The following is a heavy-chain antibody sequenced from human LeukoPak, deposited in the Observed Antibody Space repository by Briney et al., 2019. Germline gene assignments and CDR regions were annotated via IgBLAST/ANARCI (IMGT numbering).Heavy chain of an antibody. J-gene: IGHJ5*02. CDR1: GGSFSGYY. Sequence: SETLSLTCAVYGGSFSGYYWSWIRTPPGKGREWLGEINQSGRTNYNPSLKSRVTISVDTSKNQFSLKLSSVAAADKAVYYCARGGSRPRFLEVNWFDPWGQGTLVTVSS. V-gene: IGHV4-34*01. D-gene: IGHD3-3*01. CDR2: INQSGRT. CDR3: ARGGSRPRFLEVNWFDP.